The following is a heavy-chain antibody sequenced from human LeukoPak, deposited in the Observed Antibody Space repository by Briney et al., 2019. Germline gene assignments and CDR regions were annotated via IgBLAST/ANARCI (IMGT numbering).Heavy chain of an antibody. V-gene: IGHV4-39*07. Sequence: SETLSLTCTVSGGSLSSSSYYWGWLRQPPGKGLEWFGSIYYSGSTYYNPSLKSRVTISGDTSKNQFSLKLSSVTAADTAVYYCARDYDSSGWAYYYYGMDVWGQGTTVTVSS. CDR3: ARDYDSSGWAYYYYGMDV. J-gene: IGHJ6*02. CDR1: GGSLSSSSYY. CDR2: IYYSGST. D-gene: IGHD6-19*01.